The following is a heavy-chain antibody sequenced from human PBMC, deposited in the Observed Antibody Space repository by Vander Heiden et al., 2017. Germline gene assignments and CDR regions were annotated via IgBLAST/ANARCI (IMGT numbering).Heavy chain of an antibody. CDR3: ARDGAVGATSAVY. CDR1: GFTFSSYW. CDR2: IKQDGSEK. J-gene: IGHJ4*02. Sequence: EVQLVESGGGLVQPGGSLRLSCAASGFTFSSYWMRWVRQAPGKGLEWVANIKQDGSEKYYVDSVKGRFTISRDNAKNSLYLQKNSLRAEDTAVYYCARDGAVGATSAVYWGQGTLVTVSS. D-gene: IGHD1-26*01. V-gene: IGHV3-7*01.